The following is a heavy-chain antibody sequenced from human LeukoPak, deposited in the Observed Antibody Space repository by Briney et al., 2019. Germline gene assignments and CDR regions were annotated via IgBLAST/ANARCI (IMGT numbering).Heavy chain of an antibody. CDR3: ARILEGSGAAFDF. J-gene: IGHJ3*01. V-gene: IGHV4-59*01. D-gene: IGHD1-26*01. Sequence: SETLSLTCIVSGGSMNNYYWSWIRQPPGKGLEWIAYIHYTGITNYNPFLKSRVTISLDTSKNQFSLKLNSVTAADTAFYYCARILEGSGAAFDFWGQGTMVTVSS. CDR1: GGSMNNYY. CDR2: IHYTGIT.